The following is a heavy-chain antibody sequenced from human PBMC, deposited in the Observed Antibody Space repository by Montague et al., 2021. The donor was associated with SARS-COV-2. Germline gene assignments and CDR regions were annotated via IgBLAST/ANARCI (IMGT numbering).Heavy chain of an antibody. CDR3: ARDIAVTGLFDY. V-gene: IGHV4-61*02. CDR2: IYISGSS. D-gene: IGHD6-19*01. J-gene: IGHJ4*02. CDR1: GGSISSGNYY. Sequence: TRSLTCTVSGGSISSGNYYWSWLQQPAGKVLELIGRIYISGSSYYNPSLKGRVTMSVDTSKNQFSLKLSSVTAAATAVYYCARDIAVTGLFDYWGQGTLVTVSS.